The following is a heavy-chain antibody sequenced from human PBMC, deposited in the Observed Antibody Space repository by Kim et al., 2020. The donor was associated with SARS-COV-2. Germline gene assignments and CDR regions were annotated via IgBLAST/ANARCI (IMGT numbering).Heavy chain of an antibody. V-gene: IGHV3-21*01. D-gene: IGHD3-22*01. CDR1: GFTLTTCS. CDR3: ARYDSSTYSFAFDL. J-gene: IGHJ2*01. CDR2: ISSSGSFI. Sequence: GGSLRLSCAASGFTLTTCSMNWVRQAPGKGLEWVSSISSSGSFIYYADSWKGRFTISRDIAKNSLHLQMDSLRAEDTAVYYCARYDSSTYSFAFDLWGRG.